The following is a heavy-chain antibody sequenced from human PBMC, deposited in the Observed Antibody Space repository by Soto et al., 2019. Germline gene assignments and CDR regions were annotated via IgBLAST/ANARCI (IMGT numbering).Heavy chain of an antibody. CDR2: IIPIFGTA. V-gene: IGHV1-69*13. J-gene: IGHJ6*02. CDR3: ARAGVGATRSPVVISPHLDYYYYGMDV. D-gene: IGHD1-26*01. CDR1: GGTFSSYA. Sequence: GASVKVSCKASGGTFSSYAISWVRQAPGQGLEWMGGIIPIFGTANYAQKFQGRVTITADESTSTAYMELSSLRSEDTAVYYCARAGVGATRSPVVISPHLDYYYYGMDVWGQGTTVTVSS.